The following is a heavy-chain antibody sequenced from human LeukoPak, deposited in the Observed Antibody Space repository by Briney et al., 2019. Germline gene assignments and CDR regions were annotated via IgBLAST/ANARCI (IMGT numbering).Heavy chain of an antibody. CDR1: GFTFSSYW. D-gene: IGHD3-3*02. CDR3: ARDSAFLEWSYFDY. V-gene: IGHV3-66*02. J-gene: IGHJ4*02. Sequence: GGSLRLSCAATGFTFSSYWMHWVRQAPGKGLEWVSVIYSGGSTYYADSVKGRFTISRDNSKNTLYLQMNSLRAEDTAVYYCARDSAFLEWSYFDYWGQGTLVTVSS. CDR2: IYSGGST.